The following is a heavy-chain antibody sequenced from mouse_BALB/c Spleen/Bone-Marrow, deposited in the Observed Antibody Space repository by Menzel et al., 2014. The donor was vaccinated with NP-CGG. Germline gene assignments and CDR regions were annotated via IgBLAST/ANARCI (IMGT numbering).Heavy chain of an antibody. CDR3: ARGSYYEGAMDY. J-gene: IGHJ4*01. CDR2: LWAGGST. CDR1: GFSLTSYG. Sequence: VKLVESGPGLVAPSQSLSIPCTVSGFSLTSYGVHWVRQPPGKVLEWLGVLWAGGSTNYNSALMSRLSISKDNSKSQVFLKMNSLQTDDTAMYYCARGSYYEGAMDYWGQGTSVTGSS. V-gene: IGHV2-9*02. D-gene: IGHD1-1*01.